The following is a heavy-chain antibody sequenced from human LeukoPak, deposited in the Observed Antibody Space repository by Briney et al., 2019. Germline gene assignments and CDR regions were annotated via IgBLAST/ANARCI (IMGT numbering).Heavy chain of an antibody. D-gene: IGHD2-21*02. CDR3: ARAPPPYCGGDCHFGYFDY. CDR2: IKQDGSEK. J-gene: IGHJ4*02. V-gene: IGHV3-7*04. Sequence: GGSLRLSCAASGFTFSSYWMSWVRQAPGKGLEWVANIKQDGSEKYYVDSVKGRFTISRDNAKNSLYLQMNSLRAEDTAVYYCARAPPPYCGGDCHFGYFDYWGQGTLVTVSS. CDR1: GFTFSSYW.